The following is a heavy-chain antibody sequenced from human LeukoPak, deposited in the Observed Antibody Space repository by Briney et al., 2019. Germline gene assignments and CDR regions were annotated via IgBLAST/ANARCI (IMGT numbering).Heavy chain of an antibody. D-gene: IGHD2-15*01. CDR2: ISAYNGNT. V-gene: IGHV1-18*01. CDR1: GYTFTSYG. CDR3: ARVKDIVVVVAATRDNFDY. Sequence: ASVKGSCKASGYTFTSYGISWVRQAPGQGLEWMGWISAYNGNTNYAQKLQGRVTMTTDTSTSTAYMELRSLRSDDTAVYYCARVKDIVVVVAATRDNFDYWGQGTLVTVSS. J-gene: IGHJ4*02.